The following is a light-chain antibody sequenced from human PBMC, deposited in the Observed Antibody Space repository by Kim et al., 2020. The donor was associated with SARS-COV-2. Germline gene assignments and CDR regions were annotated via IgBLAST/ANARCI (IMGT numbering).Light chain of an antibody. CDR2: DVS. J-gene: IGLJ1*01. CDR1: NSDVGGYNY. CDR3: SSYTDSTFYV. V-gene: IGLV2-14*03. Sequence: LTQPASVSGSPGQSITISCTGSNSDVGGYNYVSWYQQHPGKAPKLIIYDVSNRPLGVSNRFSGSKSGNTASLTISGLQAEDEADYYCSSYTDSTFYV.